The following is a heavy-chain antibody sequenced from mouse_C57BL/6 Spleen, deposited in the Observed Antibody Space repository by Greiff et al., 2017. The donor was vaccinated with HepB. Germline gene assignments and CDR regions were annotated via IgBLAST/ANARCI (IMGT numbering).Heavy chain of an antibody. CDR2: ISSGSSTI. CDR1: GFTFSDYG. Sequence: EVQLVQSGGGLVKPGASLKLSCAASGFTFSDYGMHWVRQAPGKGLEWVAYISSGSSTIYYADTVKGRFTISTDNANNTLFLQMSSLRSEDSAVYYCARSDYGYYAMDYWGQGTSVTVSS. CDR3: ARSDYGYYAMDY. V-gene: IGHV5-17*01. J-gene: IGHJ4*01. D-gene: IGHD1-1*01.